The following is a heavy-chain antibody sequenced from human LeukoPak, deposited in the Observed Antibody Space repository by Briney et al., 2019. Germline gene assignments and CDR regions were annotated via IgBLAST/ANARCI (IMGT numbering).Heavy chain of an antibody. J-gene: IGHJ5*02. CDR1: GGSISSYY. V-gene: IGHV4-59*01. Sequence: SETLSLTCTVSGGSISSYYWSWIRQPPGKGLEWIGYIYYSGSTNYNPSLKSRVTISVDTSKNQFSLKLSSVTAADTAVYYCARSCSSFIDWFDPWGQGTLVTVSS. D-gene: IGHD6-6*01. CDR3: ARSCSSFIDWFDP. CDR2: IYYSGST.